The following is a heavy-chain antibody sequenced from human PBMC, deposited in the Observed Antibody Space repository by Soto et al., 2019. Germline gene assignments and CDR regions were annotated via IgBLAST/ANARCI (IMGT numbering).Heavy chain of an antibody. CDR2: IYYSGST. CDR3: ARAGRYDYYYGMDV. V-gene: IGHV4-61*01. CDR1: GGSVSSGSYY. J-gene: IGHJ6*02. Sequence: PSETLSLTCTVSGGSVSSGSYYWSWIRQPPGKGLEWIGYIYYSGSTNYNPSLKSRVTISVDTSKNQFSLKLSSVTAADTAVYYCARAGRYDYYYGMDVWGQGTTVTVSS.